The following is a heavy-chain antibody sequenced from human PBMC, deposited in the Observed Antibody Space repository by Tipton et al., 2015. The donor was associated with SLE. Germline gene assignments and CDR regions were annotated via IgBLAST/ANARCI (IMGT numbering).Heavy chain of an antibody. J-gene: IGHJ6*02. D-gene: IGHD3-10*01. CDR3: ARGGITMVGTVFYFGMDV. CDR1: GFTFRAYT. CDR2: ISSSSSYI. Sequence: GSLRLSCAASGFTFRAYTVNWVRQAPGQGLEWVSSISSSSSYIYYADSVKGRFTISRDNAKNSLYLQMNSLRAEDTAVYYCARGGITMVGTVFYFGMDVWGQGTTVTVSS. V-gene: IGHV3-21*01.